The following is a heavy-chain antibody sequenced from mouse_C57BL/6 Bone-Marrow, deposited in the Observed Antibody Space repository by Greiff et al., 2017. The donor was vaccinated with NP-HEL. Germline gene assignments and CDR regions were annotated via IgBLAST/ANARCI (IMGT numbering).Heavy chain of an antibody. CDR1: GYTFTSYW. CDR2: IYPGSGST. D-gene: IGHD2-5*01. Sequence: QVQLQQPGAELVKPGASVKMSCKASGYTFTSYWITWVKQRPGQGLEWIGDIYPGSGSTNYNEKFKSKATLTVDTSSSTAYMQLSSLTSEDSAVYYCARDYYSNQRGYYFDYWGQGTTLTVSS. J-gene: IGHJ2*01. CDR3: ARDYYSNQRGYYFDY. V-gene: IGHV1-55*01.